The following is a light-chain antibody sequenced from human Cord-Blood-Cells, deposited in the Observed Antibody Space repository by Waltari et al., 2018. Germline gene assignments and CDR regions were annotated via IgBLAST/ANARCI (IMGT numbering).Light chain of an antibody. V-gene: IGKV1-33*01. CDR1: QDISNY. CDR3: QQYDNLLMYT. Sequence: DIQMTQSPSSLSASVGDRVTITCQASQDISNYLNWYQQKPGKAPKLLIYDASKLETGVPSRFSGSGSGTDFTFTISSLQPEDIATYYCQQYDNLLMYTFGQGTKLEIK. CDR2: DAS. J-gene: IGKJ2*01.